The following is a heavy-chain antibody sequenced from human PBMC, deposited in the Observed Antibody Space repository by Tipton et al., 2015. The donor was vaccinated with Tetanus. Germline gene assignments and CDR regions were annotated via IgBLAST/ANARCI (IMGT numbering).Heavy chain of an antibody. Sequence: SLRLSCAASGFTFSGYSMNWVRQAPGKGLEWVSSISSSSSYIYYADSVKGRFTISRDNAKNSLYLQMNSLRAEDTAVYYCARDERMMGVFDYWGQGTLVTVPS. CDR2: ISSSSSYI. J-gene: IGHJ4*02. CDR3: ARDERMMGVFDY. CDR1: GFTFSGYS. V-gene: IGHV3-21*01. D-gene: IGHD3-16*01.